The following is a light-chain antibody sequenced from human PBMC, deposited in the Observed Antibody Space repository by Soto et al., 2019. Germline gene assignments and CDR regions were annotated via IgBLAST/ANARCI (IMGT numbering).Light chain of an antibody. CDR3: QRYGNSYT. CDR1: QSVSSSF. J-gene: IGKJ2*01. CDR2: GAS. V-gene: IGKV3-20*01. Sequence: EVVLTQSPGTLSLSPGERATLSCRASQSVSSSFLAWYRQKPGQAPRLLIYGASTRAPGIPDRFSGSGAGTDFTPTSSRLELEDFAVYYLQRYGNSYTGGQGTKRDIK.